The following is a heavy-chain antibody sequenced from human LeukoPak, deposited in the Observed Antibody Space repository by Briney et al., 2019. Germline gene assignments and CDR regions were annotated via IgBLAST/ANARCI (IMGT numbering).Heavy chain of an antibody. Sequence: GGSLRLSCAASGFTFSSYEMNWVREAPGEGLEWVSYISSSGSTIYYADSVKGRFTISRDNAKNSLYLQMNSLRAEDTAVYYCARYVLRYFDWLPYFDYWGQGTLVTVSS. V-gene: IGHV3-48*03. D-gene: IGHD3-9*01. J-gene: IGHJ4*02. CDR3: ARYVLRYFDWLPYFDY. CDR1: GFTFSSYE. CDR2: ISSSGSTI.